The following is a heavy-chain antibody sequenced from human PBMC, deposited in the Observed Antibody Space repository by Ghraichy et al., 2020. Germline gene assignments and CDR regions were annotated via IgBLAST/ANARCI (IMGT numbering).Heavy chain of an antibody. CDR3: ARGPSSSWAFDY. Sequence: SETLSLTCAVYGGSFSGYYWSWIRQPPGKGLEWIGEITHRGSTNYNPSLKSRVTISVDTSKNQFSLKLSSVTAADTAVYYCARGPSSSWAFDYWGQGTLVTVSS. CDR1: GGSFSGYY. J-gene: IGHJ4*02. V-gene: IGHV4-34*01. D-gene: IGHD6-13*01. CDR2: ITHRGST.